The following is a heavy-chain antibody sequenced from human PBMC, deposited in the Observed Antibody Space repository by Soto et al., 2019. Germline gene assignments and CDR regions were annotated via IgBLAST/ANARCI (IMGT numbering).Heavy chain of an antibody. CDR2: ISSSSYI. CDR1: GFTFSSYS. Sequence: GGSLRLSCAASGFTFSSYSMNWVRQAPGKGLEWVSSISSSSYIYYADSVKGRFTISRDNAKNSLYLQMNSLRAEDTAVYYCARDNLTGDPRGAFDIWGQGTMVTVSS. CDR3: ARDNLTGDPRGAFDI. V-gene: IGHV3-21*01. D-gene: IGHD7-27*01. J-gene: IGHJ3*02.